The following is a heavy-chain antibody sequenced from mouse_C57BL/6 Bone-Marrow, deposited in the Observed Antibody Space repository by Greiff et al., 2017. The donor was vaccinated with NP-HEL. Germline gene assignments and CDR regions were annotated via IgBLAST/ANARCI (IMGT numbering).Heavy chain of an antibody. Sequence: EVQLQQSGPGLVKPSQSLSLTCSVTGYSITSGYYWNWIRQFPGNKLEWMGYISYDGSNNYNPSLKNRISITRDTSKNQFFLKLNSVTTEDTATYYCATPPVQTAQGPWFAYWGQGTLVTVSA. D-gene: IGHD3-2*02. CDR1: GYSITSGYY. J-gene: IGHJ3*01. CDR3: ATPPVQTAQGPWFAY. V-gene: IGHV3-6*01. CDR2: ISYDGSN.